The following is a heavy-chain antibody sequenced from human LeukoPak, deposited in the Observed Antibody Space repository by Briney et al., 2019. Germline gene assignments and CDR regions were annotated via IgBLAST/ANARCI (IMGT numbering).Heavy chain of an antibody. CDR3: ARRYNWNDPDAFDI. D-gene: IGHD1-20*01. V-gene: IGHV4-59*08. CDR1: GGSISSYY. CDR2: IYYSGST. Sequence: PSETLSLTCTVSGGSISSYYWSWIRQPPGKGLEWIGYIYYSGSTNYNPSLKSRVTISVDTSKNQFSLKLSSVTAADTAVYYSARRYNWNDPDAFDIWGQGTMVTVSS. J-gene: IGHJ3*02.